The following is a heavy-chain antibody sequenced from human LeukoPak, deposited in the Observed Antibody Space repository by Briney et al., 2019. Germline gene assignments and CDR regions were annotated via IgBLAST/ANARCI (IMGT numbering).Heavy chain of an antibody. Sequence: GASVKVSCKASGYTFTSYGISWVRQAPGQGLEWMGWISAYNGNTNYAQKLQGRVTMTTDTSTSTAYMELRSLRSDDTAVYYCARAPVGAVAGRANAFDIWGQGTMVTVSS. CDR3: ARAPVGAVAGRANAFDI. V-gene: IGHV1-18*01. D-gene: IGHD6-19*01. CDR2: ISAYNGNT. CDR1: GYTFTSYG. J-gene: IGHJ3*02.